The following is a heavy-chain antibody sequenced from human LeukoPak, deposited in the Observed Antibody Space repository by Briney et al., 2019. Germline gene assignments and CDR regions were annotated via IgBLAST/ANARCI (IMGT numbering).Heavy chain of an antibody. J-gene: IGHJ4*02. CDR3: AREYSGFDY. V-gene: IGHV4-61*08. CDR1: GDPISSHSASK. D-gene: IGHD5-12*01. Sequence: SETRSLTCTVSGDPISSHSASKWTWIRQPPGKGLEWIGYSYHFGSTNYNPSLKSRVTISVDTSKDQFSLKLTSVTAADTAVYYCAREYSGFDYWGQGTLVTVSS. CDR2: SYHFGST.